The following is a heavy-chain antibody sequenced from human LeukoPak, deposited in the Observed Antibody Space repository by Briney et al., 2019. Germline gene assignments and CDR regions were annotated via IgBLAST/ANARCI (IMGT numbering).Heavy chain of an antibody. D-gene: IGHD2-15*01. CDR2: TYYRSKWYN. V-gene: IGHV6-1*01. J-gene: IGHJ6*02. CDR1: GDSVSSNSAA. CDR3: AREGYCSGGSCPYGMDV. Sequence: SQTLSLTCAISGDSVSSNSAAWNWIRQSPSRGLEWLGTTYYRSKWYNDYAVSVKSRITINPDTSKNQFSLQLNSVTPEDTAVYYCAREGYCSGGSCPYGMDVWGQGTTVTVSS.